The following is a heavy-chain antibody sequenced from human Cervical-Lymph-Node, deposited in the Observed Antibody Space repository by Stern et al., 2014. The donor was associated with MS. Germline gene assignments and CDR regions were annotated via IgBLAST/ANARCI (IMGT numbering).Heavy chain of an antibody. CDR2: INGHTGDT. CDR1: GYTFSAYY. CDR3: AREGRSTVTTAAAY. V-gene: IGHV1-2*06. Sequence: QVQLVQSGTEVKKPGASVKVSCKASGYTFSAYYVHWVRQAPGQGLEWMGRINGHTGDTNYAQKFQGRVPMDRDPSISTAYLELASLRSDDTAVYYCAREGRSTVTTAAAYWGQGTLVTVSS. D-gene: IGHD4-17*01. J-gene: IGHJ4*02.